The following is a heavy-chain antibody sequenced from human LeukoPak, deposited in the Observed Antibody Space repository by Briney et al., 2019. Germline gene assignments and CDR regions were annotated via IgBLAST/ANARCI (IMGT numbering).Heavy chain of an antibody. V-gene: IGHV3-23*01. J-gene: IGHJ4*02. CDR1: GFTFSSYA. Sequence: PGGSLRLSCAASGFTFSSYAMSWVRQAPGKGLEWVSAISGSGGSTYYADSVKGRFTISRDNSKNTLYLQMNSLRAEDTAAYYCAKDGDIVVVPAAISPPYFDYWGQGTLVTVSS. CDR3: AKDGDIVVVPAAISPPYFDY. CDR2: ISGSGGST. D-gene: IGHD2-2*02.